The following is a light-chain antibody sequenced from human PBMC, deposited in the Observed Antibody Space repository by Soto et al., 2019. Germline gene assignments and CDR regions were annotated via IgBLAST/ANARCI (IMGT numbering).Light chain of an antibody. CDR1: SSDVGGYNY. V-gene: IGLV2-14*01. CDR3: TSYTNSGTLV. J-gene: IGLJ3*02. Sequence: QSVLTQPASVSGSPGQSITISCTGTSSDVGGYNYLSCFQQHPDKAPTLVVYEVSNRPSGVSNRFSGSKSGNTASLTIFGLQAEDEADYYCTSYTNSGTLVFGGGTKVTVL. CDR2: EVS.